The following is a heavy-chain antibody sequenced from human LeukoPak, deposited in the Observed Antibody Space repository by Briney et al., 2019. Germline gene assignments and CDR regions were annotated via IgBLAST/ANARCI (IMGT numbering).Heavy chain of an antibody. CDR1: GFTFSDYY. Sequence: GGSLRLSCAGSGFTFSDYYMSWIRQAPRKGLEWVSYISSSGRTIYYADSVKGRLTISRDNAKNSLYLQMNSLRAEDTAVYYCARTDCSSSSCYELDYWGQGTLVTVSS. CDR2: ISSSGRTI. J-gene: IGHJ4*02. V-gene: IGHV3-11*04. CDR3: ARTDCSSSSCYELDY. D-gene: IGHD2-2*01.